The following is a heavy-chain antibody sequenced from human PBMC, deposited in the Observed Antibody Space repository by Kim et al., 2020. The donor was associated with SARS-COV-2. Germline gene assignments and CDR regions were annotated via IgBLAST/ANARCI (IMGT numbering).Heavy chain of an antibody. J-gene: IGHJ5*02. Sequence: AEAVKGRFTISRDNSKNTLYLQMNSLRAEDTAVYYCARGGLDYYGSGSSPWGQGTLVTVSS. D-gene: IGHD3-10*01. V-gene: IGHV3-30*01. CDR3: ARGGLDYYGSGSSP.